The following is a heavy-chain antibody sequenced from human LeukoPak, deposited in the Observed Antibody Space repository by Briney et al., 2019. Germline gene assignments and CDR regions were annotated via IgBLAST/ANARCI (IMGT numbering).Heavy chain of an antibody. J-gene: IGHJ4*02. Sequence: PGGSLRLPCAVSGFTFSDYYMSWLRQAPGKGLEWVSYISSGGSTISHADSVKGRFTISRDNAENSLYLQMNSLRVEDTAVYYCAKVTAISSLDYFDYWGQGTLVTVSS. V-gene: IGHV3-11*01. CDR2: ISSGGSTI. CDR1: GFTFSDYY. D-gene: IGHD6-6*01. CDR3: AKVTAISSLDYFDY.